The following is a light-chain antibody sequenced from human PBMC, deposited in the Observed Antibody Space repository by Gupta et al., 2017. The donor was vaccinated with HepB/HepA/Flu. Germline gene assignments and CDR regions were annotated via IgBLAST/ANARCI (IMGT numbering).Light chain of an antibody. CDR2: DHN. CDR1: SSTIGAGPE. CDR3: QSYDNSLSGLYI. Sequence: QSVLTQPPSVSGAPAQTVTISCTGSSSTIGAGPEVHWYQQLPGTAPKLLISDHNNRPSGVPDRFSGSKSGTSATLTITGLQAEDEADYYGQSYDNSLSGLYIFGTGTKVTVL. J-gene: IGLJ1*01. V-gene: IGLV1-40*01.